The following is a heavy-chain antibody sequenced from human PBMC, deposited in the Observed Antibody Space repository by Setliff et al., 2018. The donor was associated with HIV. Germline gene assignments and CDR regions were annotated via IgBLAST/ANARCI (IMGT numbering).Heavy chain of an antibody. V-gene: IGHV3-9*01. CDR3: ANIRLGS. J-gene: IGHJ5*02. CDR2: IGWNGVSI. Sequence: GGSLRLSCVASGFTFDEYALHWVRQVPGKGLEWVSSIGWNGVSIAYADSVKGRFTISRDNVNNAVYLQMNSLRAEDTAIYYCANIRLGSWGQGTLVTVSS. CDR1: GFTFDEYA. D-gene: IGHD2-2*02.